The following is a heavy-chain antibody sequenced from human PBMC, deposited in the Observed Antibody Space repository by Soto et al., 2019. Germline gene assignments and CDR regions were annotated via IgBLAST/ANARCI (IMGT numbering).Heavy chain of an antibody. CDR3: ARDRGYRSGSFGS. J-gene: IGHJ5*02. V-gene: IGHV4-4*07. D-gene: IGHD5-18*01. CDR2: IYSDGTT. Sequence: QVQLQESGPGLVKPSETLSLTCIGSGGYISGYYWSWIRQPAGKELEWIGRIYSDGTTTNNPSLKGRGTMSVDTSKKKISLKLTSVTAADTAMYYCARDRGYRSGSFGSWGQGVLVTVSS. CDR1: GGYISGYY.